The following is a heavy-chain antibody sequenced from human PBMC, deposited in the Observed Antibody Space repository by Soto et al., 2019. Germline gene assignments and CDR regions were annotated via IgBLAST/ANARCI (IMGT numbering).Heavy chain of an antibody. CDR2: IVVGSGNT. CDR3: AAGIKRPYYYYYGMDV. Sequence: GASVKVSCKASGFTFTSSAVQWVRQARGQRLEWIGWIVVGSGNTNYAQKFQERVTITRDMSTSTAYMELSSLRSEDTAVYYCAAGIKRPYYYYYGMDVWGQGTTVTVS. J-gene: IGHJ6*02. V-gene: IGHV1-58*01. CDR1: GFTFTSSA.